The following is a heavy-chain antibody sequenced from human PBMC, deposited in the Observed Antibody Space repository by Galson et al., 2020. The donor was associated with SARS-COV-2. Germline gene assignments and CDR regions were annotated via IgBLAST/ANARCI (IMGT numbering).Heavy chain of an antibody. CDR3: ARDRAIVVVPAQPYGMDV. CDR1: GYTFTGYY. V-gene: IGHV1-2*04. D-gene: IGHD2-2*01. J-gene: IGHJ6*02. Sequence: VSVKVSCKASGYTFTGYYMHWVRQAPGQGLEWMGWINPNSGGTNYAQKFQGWVTMTRDTSISTAYMELSRLRSDDTAVYYCARDRAIVVVPAQPYGMDVWGQGTTVTVSS. CDR2: INPNSGGT.